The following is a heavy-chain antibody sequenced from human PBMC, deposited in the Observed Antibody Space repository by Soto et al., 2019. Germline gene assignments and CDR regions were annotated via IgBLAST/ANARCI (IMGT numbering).Heavy chain of an antibody. Sequence: SETLSLTCSVSGGSSGTYYWTLIRQPPGKGLEWIGHIYYSGSTNYNPSLKSRVTMSVDTSKSQFSLQLSSVTAADTAVYYCARILLFPNRVAFDIWAQGTTVTVSS. V-gene: IGHV4-59*01. CDR2: IYYSGST. CDR3: ARILLFPNRVAFDI. J-gene: IGHJ3*02. CDR1: GGSSGTYY. D-gene: IGHD3-10*01.